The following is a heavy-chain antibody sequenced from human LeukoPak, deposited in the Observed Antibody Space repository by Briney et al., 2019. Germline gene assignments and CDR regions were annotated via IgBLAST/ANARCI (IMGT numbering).Heavy chain of an antibody. Sequence: GGPLRLSCAASGFTFSSYEMNWVRQAPGKGLEWVSYISSSGSTIYYADSVKGRFTISRDNAKNSLFLQMNSLRAEDTAVYYCARFSHYYVSGSISYGMDVWGQGTTVTVSS. CDR1: GFTFSSYE. V-gene: IGHV3-48*03. D-gene: IGHD3-10*01. J-gene: IGHJ6*02. CDR3: ARFSHYYVSGSISYGMDV. CDR2: ISSSGSTI.